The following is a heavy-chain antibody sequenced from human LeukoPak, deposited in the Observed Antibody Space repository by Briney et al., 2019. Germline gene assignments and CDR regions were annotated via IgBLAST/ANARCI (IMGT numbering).Heavy chain of an antibody. J-gene: IGHJ4*02. CDR2: IYSSGTT. D-gene: IGHD1-7*01. CDR3: ARLWNYAADS. CDR1: GGPISGYY. Sequence: PSETLSLTCTVSGGPISGYYWSWIRQPAGKGLKWLGLIYSSGTTTYNPSLKSRVTMSVDTSKNHFSLKLSSVTAADTAVYYCARLWNYAADSWGQGTLVTVSS. V-gene: IGHV4-4*07.